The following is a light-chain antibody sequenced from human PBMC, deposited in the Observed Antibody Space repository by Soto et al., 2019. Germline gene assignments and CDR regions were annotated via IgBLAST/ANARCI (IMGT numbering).Light chain of an antibody. Sequence: QSVLTQPASVSGSPGQSITISCTGTASDIGNYNYVSWYQLHPGKAPKLLIYGVSNRPSGVSNRFSGSKSGNAASLTISGLQAEGEADYYCSSYTAYTTLWVFGGGTKVTVL. CDR1: ASDIGNYNY. V-gene: IGLV2-14*01. CDR2: GVS. CDR3: SSYTAYTTLWV. J-gene: IGLJ3*02.